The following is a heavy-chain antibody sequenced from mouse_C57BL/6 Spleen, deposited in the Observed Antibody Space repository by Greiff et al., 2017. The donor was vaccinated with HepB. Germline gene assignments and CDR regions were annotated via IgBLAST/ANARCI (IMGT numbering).Heavy chain of an antibody. V-gene: IGHV3-6*01. CDR3: ASYYGSSYEDWYFDV. Sequence: EVQLQQSGPGLVKPSQSLSLTCSVTGYSITSGYYWNWIRQFPGNKLEWMGYISYDGSNNYNPSLKNRISITRDTSKNQFFLKLNSVTTEDTATYYWASYYGSSYEDWYFDVWGTGTTVTVSS. CDR2: ISYDGSN. CDR1: GYSITSGYY. J-gene: IGHJ1*03. D-gene: IGHD1-1*01.